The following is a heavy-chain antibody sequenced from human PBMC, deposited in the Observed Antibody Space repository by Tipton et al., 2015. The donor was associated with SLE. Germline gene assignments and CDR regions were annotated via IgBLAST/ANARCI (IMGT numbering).Heavy chain of an antibody. J-gene: IGHJ4*02. CDR3: ARDPIWSEGSVY. CDR2: IYYSGST. Sequence: GLVKPSETLSLTCTVSGAPIASSTYYWGWIRQPPGKGPEWIGSIYYSGSTYYNPSLKSRVTISVDTSKNQFSLKLNSVTAADTAVYYCARDPIWSEGSVYWGQGTPVTVSS. V-gene: IGHV4-39*07. CDR1: GAPIASSTYY. D-gene: IGHD1-1*01.